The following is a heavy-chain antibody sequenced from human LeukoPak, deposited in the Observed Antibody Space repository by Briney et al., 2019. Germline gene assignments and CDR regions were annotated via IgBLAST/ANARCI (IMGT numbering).Heavy chain of an antibody. CDR3: ASELYYYGSGSSNWFDP. Sequence: SETLSLTCVVSGCSISSVSYSRSWIRQPPGKRLEWIGYIYYSGSTNYNPSLKSRVTISVDTSKNQFSLKLSSVTAADTAVYYCASELYYYGSGSSNWFDPWGQGTLVTVSS. CDR1: GCSISSVSYS. CDR2: IYYSGST. V-gene: IGHV4-61*01. D-gene: IGHD3-10*01. J-gene: IGHJ5*02.